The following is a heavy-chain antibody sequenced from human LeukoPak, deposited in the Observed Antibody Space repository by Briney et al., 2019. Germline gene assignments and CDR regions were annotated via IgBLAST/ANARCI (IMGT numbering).Heavy chain of an antibody. CDR2: INHSGST. D-gene: IGHD6-19*01. Sequence: SETLSLTCAVYGGSFSGYYWSWIRQPPGKGLEWIGEINHSGSTNYNPSLKSRVTISVDTSKNQFSLKLSSVTAADTAVYYCARTIAVAGTLYYYCGMDVWGKGTTVTVSS. V-gene: IGHV4-34*01. CDR1: GGSFSGYY. CDR3: ARTIAVAGTLYYYCGMDV. J-gene: IGHJ6*04.